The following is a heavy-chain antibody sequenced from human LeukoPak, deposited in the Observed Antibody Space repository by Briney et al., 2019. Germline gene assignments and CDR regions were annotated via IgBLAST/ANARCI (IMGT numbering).Heavy chain of an antibody. CDR1: GFTFSSYE. J-gene: IGHJ6*03. CDR2: IKQDGSEK. Sequence: PGGSLRLSCAASGFTFSSYEMNWVRQAPGKGLEWVANIKQDGSEKYYVDSVKGRFTISRDNAKNSLYLQMNSLRAEDTAVYYCARDVVYSDTTYYYYYMDVWGKGTTVTVSS. D-gene: IGHD2-2*01. V-gene: IGHV3-7*01. CDR3: ARDVVYSDTTYYYYYMDV.